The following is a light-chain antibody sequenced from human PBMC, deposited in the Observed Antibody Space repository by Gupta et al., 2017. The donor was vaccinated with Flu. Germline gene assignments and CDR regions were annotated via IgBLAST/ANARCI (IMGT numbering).Light chain of an antibody. Sequence: VMTQSPATLSVSPGERATLSCRASQSVSSDLAWYQLKPGQPPRLLIYGVATRATGVPARFSGSGSGKVFTLTISSLQSEDCAIYYCHHYNNWLRTFGPGTKVDFK. J-gene: IGKJ3*01. V-gene: IGKV3-15*01. CDR1: QSVSSD. CDR3: HHYNNWLRT. CDR2: GVA.